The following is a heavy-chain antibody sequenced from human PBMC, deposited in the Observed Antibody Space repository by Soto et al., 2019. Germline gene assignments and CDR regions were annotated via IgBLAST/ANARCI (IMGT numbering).Heavy chain of an antibody. V-gene: IGHV1-2*04. D-gene: IGHD6-13*01. J-gene: IGHJ4*02. CDR1: GYTFTGYY. CDR3: ARVSSSSWYEVSYFDY. Sequence: GASVKVSCKASGYTFTGYYMHWVRQAPGQGLEWMGWINPNSGGTNYAQKFQGWVTMTRDTSISTAYMELSRLRSDDTAVYYCARVSSSSWYEVSYFDYWGQGTLVTVSS. CDR2: INPNSGGT.